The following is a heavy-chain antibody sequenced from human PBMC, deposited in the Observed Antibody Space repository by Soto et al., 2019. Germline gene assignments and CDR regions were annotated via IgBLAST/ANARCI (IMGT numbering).Heavy chain of an antibody. Sequence: GGSLRLSCAASGFTFSSSGMHWVRQAPGRRLGWVAVLSYDGINKHYADSVKDRFTINRDNSKNTLFLKMNSLGAEDTAVDYCAKHQELNLYACPIYYYGMDVWGQGTTVTVSS. J-gene: IGHJ6*02. D-gene: IGHD2-8*01. CDR1: GFTFSSSG. V-gene: IGHV3-30*18. CDR3: AKHQELNLYACPIYYYGMDV. CDR2: LSYDGINK.